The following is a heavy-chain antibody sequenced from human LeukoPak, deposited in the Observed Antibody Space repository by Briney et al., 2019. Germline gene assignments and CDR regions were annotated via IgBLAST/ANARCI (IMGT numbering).Heavy chain of an antibody. CDR3: ARGVAAAGVDY. CDR1: GGSISSHY. Sequence: SETLSLTCTVSGGSISSHYWSWIRQPPGKGLEWIGYIYYSGSTNYNPSLKSRVTISVDTSKNQFSLKLSSVTAADTAVYYCARGVAAAGVDYWGQGTLVTVSS. V-gene: IGHV4-59*11. D-gene: IGHD6-13*01. CDR2: IYYSGST. J-gene: IGHJ4*02.